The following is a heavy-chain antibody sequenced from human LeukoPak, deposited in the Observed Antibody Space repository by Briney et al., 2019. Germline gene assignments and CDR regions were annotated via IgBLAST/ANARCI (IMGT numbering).Heavy chain of an antibody. CDR1: GFTFSSYA. Sequence: GGSLRLSCAASGFTFSSYAMSWVRQAPGKGLEWVADISGSGGSTHYADSVKGRFTISRDNSKNTLYLQVNSLRAEDTAVYYCAKGKVGQWGVPGYWGQGTLVTVSS. CDR2: ISGSGGST. D-gene: IGHD1-26*01. V-gene: IGHV3-23*01. J-gene: IGHJ4*02. CDR3: AKGKVGQWGVPGY.